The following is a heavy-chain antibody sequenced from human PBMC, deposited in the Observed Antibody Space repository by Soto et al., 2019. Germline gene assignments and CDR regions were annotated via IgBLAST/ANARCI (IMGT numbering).Heavy chain of an antibody. D-gene: IGHD4-17*01. CDR1: GGSISSGGYY. V-gene: IGHV4-31*01. Sequence: QVQLQESGPGLVKPSQTLSLTCTVSGGSISSGGYYWSWIRQHPGKGLEWIGYIYYSGSTYYNPSLKSQVTISVDTSKNQLSLKLSSVTAADTAVYYCARDGDYGDHDDAFDIWGQWKMVTVSS. CDR3: ARDGDYGDHDDAFDI. CDR2: IYYSGST. J-gene: IGHJ3*02.